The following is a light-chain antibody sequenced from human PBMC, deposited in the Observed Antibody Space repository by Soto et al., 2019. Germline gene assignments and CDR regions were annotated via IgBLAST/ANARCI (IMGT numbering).Light chain of an antibody. CDR2: GTS. CDR3: LQYGRSPYT. CDR1: QRVSSGF. Sequence: IVLTQSPGTLSMSPGESATLSCRASQRVSSGFLAWYQQKPGQAPRLLIYGTSTRATAVPDRFSGGGSGTDVNLTISGLEPEDYAVYYCLQYGRSPYTFGQGTKLDIK. V-gene: IGKV3-20*01. J-gene: IGKJ2*01.